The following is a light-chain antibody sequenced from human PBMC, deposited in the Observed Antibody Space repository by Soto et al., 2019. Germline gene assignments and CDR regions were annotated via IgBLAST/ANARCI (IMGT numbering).Light chain of an antibody. CDR1: SSNIGSNS. V-gene: IGLV1-44*01. J-gene: IGLJ3*02. Sequence: QSVLTQPPSASGTPGQRVTISCSGSSSNIGSNSVSWYQQLPGAAPKLLIYSDNQRPSGVPDRFSGSKSVTSASLAISGLQSEDEADYFCATWDASLSGWVFGGGTQLTVL. CDR2: SDN. CDR3: ATWDASLSGWV.